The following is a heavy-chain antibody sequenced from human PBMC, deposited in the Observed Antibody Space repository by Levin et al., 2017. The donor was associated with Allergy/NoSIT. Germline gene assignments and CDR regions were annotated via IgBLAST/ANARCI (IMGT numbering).Heavy chain of an antibody. CDR2: IIPILGIA. Sequence: SVKVSCKASGGTFSSYAISWVRQAPGQGLEWMGRIIPILGIANYAQKFQGRVTITADKSTSTAYMELSSLRSEDTAVYYCARPTYGSGSYYFDYWGQGTLVTVSS. J-gene: IGHJ4*02. V-gene: IGHV1-69*04. CDR1: GGTFSSYA. D-gene: IGHD3-10*01. CDR3: ARPTYGSGSYYFDY.